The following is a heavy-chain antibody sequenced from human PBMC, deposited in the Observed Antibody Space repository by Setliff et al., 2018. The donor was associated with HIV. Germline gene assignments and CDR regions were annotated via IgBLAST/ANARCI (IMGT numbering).Heavy chain of an antibody. V-gene: IGHV7-4-1*01. D-gene: IGHD3-3*01. CDR1: GYTFTSYP. CDR3: TRDHTPPPNYDFWSGQIDLRNIFYYMDV. J-gene: IGHJ6*03. Sequence: ASVKVSCKASGYTFTSYPMHWVRQAPGQRPEWMGYINTNTGNPTYAQGFTGRFVFSVDTPVSTAYLQIFSLKAEDTAVYYCTRDHTPPPNYDFWSGQIDLRNIFYYMDVWGTGSPVTVSS. CDR2: INTNTGNP.